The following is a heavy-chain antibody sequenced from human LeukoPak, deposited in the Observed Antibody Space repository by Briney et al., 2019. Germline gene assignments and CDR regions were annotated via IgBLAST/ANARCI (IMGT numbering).Heavy chain of an antibody. CDR3: VKDLSSNWYSFDY. CDR2: INWAGTNT. V-gene: IGHV3-20*04. D-gene: IGHD6-13*01. J-gene: IGHJ4*02. CDR1: GGITDDYG. Sequence: GESLTISCAISGGITDDYGMSWVRQTPGKGLEWVSGINWAGTNTYYSESVRGRFTISRDTAEKSLSLQMDSLRDDDTALYYCVKDLSSNWYSFDYWGQGTLVTVSS.